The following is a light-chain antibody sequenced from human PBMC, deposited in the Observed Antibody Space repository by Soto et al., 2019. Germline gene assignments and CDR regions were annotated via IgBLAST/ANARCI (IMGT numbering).Light chain of an antibody. CDR2: DNS. CDR3: GTWDDSLNAGV. V-gene: IGLV1-51*01. CDR1: SFNVGSNY. J-gene: IGLJ2*01. Sequence: QSVLTQPPSMSAAPGQKVTISCSGSSFNVGSNYVSWYQQLPGTAPKLLIYDNSRRPSGIPDRISGSKSGTSATLGITGLQTGDEADYYCGTWDDSLNAGVFSGGTKLTVL.